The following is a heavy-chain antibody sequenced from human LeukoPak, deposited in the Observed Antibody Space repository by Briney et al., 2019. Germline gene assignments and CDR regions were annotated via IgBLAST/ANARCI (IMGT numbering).Heavy chain of an antibody. CDR2: ISGSGGST. V-gene: IGHV3-23*01. Sequence: GALRLSCAASGFTVSSNYMSWVRQAPGKGLEWVSAISGSGGSTYYADSVKGRFTISRDNSKNSLYLQMNSLRAEDTAVYYCARSSVVPYGWFDPWGQGTLVTVSS. J-gene: IGHJ5*02. CDR3: ARSSVVPYGWFDP. CDR1: GFTVSSNY. D-gene: IGHD2-21*01.